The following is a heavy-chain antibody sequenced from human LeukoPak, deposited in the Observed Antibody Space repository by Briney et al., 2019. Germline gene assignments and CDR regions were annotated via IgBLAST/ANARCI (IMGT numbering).Heavy chain of an antibody. J-gene: IGHJ4*02. D-gene: IGHD5-12*01. CDR1: GFTFSSYA. V-gene: IGHV3-23*01. CDR3: AKSKGSGYDWDY. CDR2: ISGSGGST. Sequence: GGSLRLSCAASGFTFSSYAMSWLRQAPGKGLEWVSAISGSGGSTYYADSVKGRFTISRDNSKNTLYLQMNSLRAEDTAVYYCAKSKGSGYDWDYWGQGTLVTVSS.